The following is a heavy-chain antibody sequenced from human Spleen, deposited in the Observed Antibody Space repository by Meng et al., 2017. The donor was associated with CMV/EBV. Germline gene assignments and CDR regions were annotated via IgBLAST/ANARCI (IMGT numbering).Heavy chain of an antibody. J-gene: IGHJ4*02. D-gene: IGHD4-17*01. CDR1: GDRVTRNSAD. CDR2: TYYRSKWYN. V-gene: IGHV6-1*01. CDR3: ARDDYGYYFDY. Sequence: ISGDRVTRNSADWNWIRQSPSRGLEWLGRTYYRSKWYNDYALSVKGRITVNPDTSKNQFSLQLNSVTPEDTAVYYCARDDYGYYFDYWGQGTLVTVSS.